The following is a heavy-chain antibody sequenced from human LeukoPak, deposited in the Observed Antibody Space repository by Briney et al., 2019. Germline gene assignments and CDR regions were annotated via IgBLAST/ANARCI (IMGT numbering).Heavy chain of an antibody. CDR2: ISGSGGST. Sequence: PGGSLRLSCAASGFTFSDYYMSWVRQAPGKGLEWVSAISGSGGSTYYADSVKGRFTISRDNSKNTLYLQMNSLRAEDTAVYYCAKGLTVVTRRAGGLVYWGQGTLATVSS. CDR3: AKGLTVVTRRAGGLVY. CDR1: GFTFSDYY. V-gene: IGHV3-23*01. D-gene: IGHD4-23*01. J-gene: IGHJ4*02.